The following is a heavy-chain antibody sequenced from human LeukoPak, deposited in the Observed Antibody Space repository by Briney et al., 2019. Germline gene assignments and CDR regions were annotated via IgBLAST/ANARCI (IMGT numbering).Heavy chain of an antibody. CDR3: ARRPAFGYTGSYYFDY. Sequence: TSETLSLTCSVSGGSISSSRYYWGWIRQPPGKGLEWIGSIYYSGSTHRNPSLKSRVTISVDTSKNQFSLKLSSVTAADTAVYYCARRPAFGYTGSYYFDYWGQGTLVTVSS. CDR2: IYYSGST. D-gene: IGHD5-18*01. J-gene: IGHJ4*02. CDR1: GGSISSSRYY. V-gene: IGHV4-39*01.